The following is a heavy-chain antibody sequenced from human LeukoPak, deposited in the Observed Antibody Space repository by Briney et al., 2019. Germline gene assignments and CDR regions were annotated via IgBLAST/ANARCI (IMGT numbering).Heavy chain of an antibody. CDR2: IYHSGST. J-gene: IGHJ3*02. D-gene: IGHD4-17*01. Sequence: SETLSLTCTVSGGSISSGGYYWSWIRQPPGKGLEWIGYIYHSGSTYYNPSLKSRVTISVDRSKNQFSLKLSSVTAADTAVYYCARESPQGDYGDYVFAFDIWGQGTMVTVPS. CDR3: ARESPQGDYGDYVFAFDI. V-gene: IGHV4-30-2*01. CDR1: GGSISSGGYY.